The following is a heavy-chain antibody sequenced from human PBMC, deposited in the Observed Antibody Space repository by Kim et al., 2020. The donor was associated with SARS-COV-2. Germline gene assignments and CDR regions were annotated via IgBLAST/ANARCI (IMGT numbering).Heavy chain of an antibody. V-gene: IGHV3-49*03. CDR3: TRDRDIVVVVAAVNYYYYYGMDV. D-gene: IGHD2-15*01. CDR2: IRSKAYGGTT. J-gene: IGHJ6*02. CDR1: GFTFGDYA. Sequence: GGSLRLSCTASGFTFGDYAMSWFRQAPGKGLEWVGFIRSKAYGGTTEYAASVKGRFTISRDDSKSIAYLQMNSLKTEDTAVYYCTRDRDIVVVVAAVNYYYYYGMDVWGQGTTVTVSS.